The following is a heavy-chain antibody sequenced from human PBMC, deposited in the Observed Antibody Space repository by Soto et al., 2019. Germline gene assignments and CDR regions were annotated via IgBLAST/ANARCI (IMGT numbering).Heavy chain of an antibody. J-gene: IGHJ5*02. D-gene: IGHD2-8*01. CDR1: GFTFSYHG. CDR2: ISYDGSNK. V-gene: IGHV3-30*18. Sequence: GGSLRLSCAASGFTFSYHGMHWVRQAPGKGLEWVAVISYDGSNKYYADSVKGRFTISRDNSKNTLYLQMNSLGAEDTAVYYCAKDLEECTNGVCPQAGWFDPWGQGTLVTVSS. CDR3: AKDLEECTNGVCPQAGWFDP.